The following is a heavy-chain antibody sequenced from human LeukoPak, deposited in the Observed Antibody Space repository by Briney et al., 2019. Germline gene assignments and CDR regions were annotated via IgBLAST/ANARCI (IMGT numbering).Heavy chain of an antibody. D-gene: IGHD5-18*01. CDR2: IYPGDSDT. V-gene: IGHV5-51*01. CDR3: ARLDSYGYGYVDY. CDR1: GYSFSTYW. Sequence: GESLKISCKGSGYSFSTYWIGWVRQMPGKGLKWVAIIYPGDSDTRYYRSFQGQVSISADRSISTAYLQWGSLKASDTAMYYCARLDSYGYGYVDYWGQGTLVTVSS. J-gene: IGHJ4*02.